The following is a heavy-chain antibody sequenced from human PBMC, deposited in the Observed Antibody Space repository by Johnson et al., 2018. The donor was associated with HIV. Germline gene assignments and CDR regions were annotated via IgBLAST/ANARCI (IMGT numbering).Heavy chain of an antibody. CDR3: ARASWVVCDYRAFDM. V-gene: IGHV3-23*04. CDR2: ISGSGGST. J-gene: IGHJ3*02. CDR1: GFTFSSYA. Sequence: VQLVESGGGLVQPGGSLRLSCAASGFTFSSYAMSWVRQAPGKGLEWVSAISGSGGSTYYADSVKGRFTISSDNSKNTLYLQMNSLRAEDTAVYYCARASWVVCDYRAFDMWGQGTMVTVSS. D-gene: IGHD4-11*01.